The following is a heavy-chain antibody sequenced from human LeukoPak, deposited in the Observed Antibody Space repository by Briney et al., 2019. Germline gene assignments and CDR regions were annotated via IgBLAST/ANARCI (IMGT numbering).Heavy chain of an antibody. D-gene: IGHD3-16*02. CDR3: ARLKGYRTSTHDY. CDR1: GGSIGSGDCY. CDR2: IYYSGST. V-gene: IGHV4-30-4*01. J-gene: IGHJ4*02. Sequence: SETLSLTCTVSGGSIGSGDCYWSWIRQPPGKGLEWIGYIYYSGSTYYNPSLKSRVTISVDTSKNQFSLKLSSVTAADTAVYYCARLKGYRTSTHDYWGQGTLVTVSS.